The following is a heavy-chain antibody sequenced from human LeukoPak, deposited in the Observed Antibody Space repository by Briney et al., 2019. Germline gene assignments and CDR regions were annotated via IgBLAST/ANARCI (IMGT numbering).Heavy chain of an antibody. D-gene: IGHD3-22*01. CDR1: GFTFSSYA. CDR2: ISGSGGST. CDR3: AKDGYDSGDYFDY. J-gene: IGHJ4*02. V-gene: IGHV3-23*01. Sequence: GGSLRLSCAASGFTFSSYAMSWVRQAPGKGLEWVSAISGSGGSTYYADSVKCRFTISRDNSKNTLYLQMNSLRAEDTAVYYCAKDGYDSGDYFDYWGQGTLVTVSS.